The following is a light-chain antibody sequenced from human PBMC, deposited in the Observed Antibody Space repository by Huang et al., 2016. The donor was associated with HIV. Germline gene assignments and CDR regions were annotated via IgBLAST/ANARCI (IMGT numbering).Light chain of an antibody. CDR3: QQYYSTPTWT. CDR1: QGISNS. Sequence: GTITCRASQGISNSLAWYQQKPGKAPKLLLYAASRLESGVPSRFSGSGSGTDYTLTISSLQPEDFATYYCQQYYSTPTWTFGQGTKVEIK. CDR2: AAS. J-gene: IGKJ1*01. V-gene: IGKV1-NL1*01.